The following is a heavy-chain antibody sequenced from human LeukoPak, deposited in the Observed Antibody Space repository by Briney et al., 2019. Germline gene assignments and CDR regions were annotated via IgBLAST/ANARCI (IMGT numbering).Heavy chain of an antibody. CDR2: ISSSGSTI. J-gene: IGHJ6*03. Sequence: AGGSLRLSCAASGFTFSDYYMSWIRQAPGKGLEWVSYISSSGSTIYYADSVKGRFTISRDNAKNSLYLQMSSLRAEDTAVYYCARDYDSQTNYYYYMDVWGKGTTVTVSS. CDR3: ARDYDSQTNYYYYMDV. D-gene: IGHD3-3*01. V-gene: IGHV3-11*04. CDR1: GFTFSDYY.